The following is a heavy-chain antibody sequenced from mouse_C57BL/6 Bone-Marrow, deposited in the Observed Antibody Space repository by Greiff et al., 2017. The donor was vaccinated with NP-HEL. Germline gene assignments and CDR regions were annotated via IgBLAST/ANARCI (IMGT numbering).Heavy chain of an antibody. CDR3: AGTTEDY. Sequence: EVKLVESGGGLVQPGGSLKLSCAASGFTFSDYYMYWVRQTPEKRLEWVAYISNGGGSTYYPDTVKGRFTISRDNAKNTLYLQMSRLKPEDTAMYYCAGTTEDYWGQGTTLTVSS. D-gene: IGHD1-1*01. V-gene: IGHV5-12*01. CDR2: ISNGGGST. CDR1: GFTFSDYY. J-gene: IGHJ2*01.